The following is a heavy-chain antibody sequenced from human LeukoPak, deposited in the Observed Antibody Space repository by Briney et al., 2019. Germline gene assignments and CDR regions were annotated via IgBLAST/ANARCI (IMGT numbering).Heavy chain of an antibody. J-gene: IGHJ1*01. CDR2: ISVNNGGT. V-gene: IGHV1-18*01. CDR1: GYTFTTYS. Sequence: ASVTVSFKASGYTFTTYSLAWVRQAPGQSLGWMGWISVNNGGTNYAQSFQDRVTLTRDTSTNTAYLELRSLRSDDTAIIYCATATQPRGYFLHWGQGTLVTVSS. D-gene: IGHD2-2*01. CDR3: ATATQPRGYFLH.